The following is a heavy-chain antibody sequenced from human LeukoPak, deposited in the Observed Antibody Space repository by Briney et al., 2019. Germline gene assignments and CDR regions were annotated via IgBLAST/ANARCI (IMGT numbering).Heavy chain of an antibody. CDR2: ISTSGGTT. V-gene: IGHV3-23*01. D-gene: IGHD3-22*01. Sequence: GGSLRLSCAASGFTFGSYAMSWVRQAPGKGLEWVSGISTSGGTTSYAESVKGRFTVSRDNPRNTLYMEMNSLRDEDTAVYYCAVMNSYYDGSGYWVKWGQGTLVTVSS. CDR3: AVMNSYYDGSGYWVK. CDR1: GFTFGSYA. J-gene: IGHJ4*02.